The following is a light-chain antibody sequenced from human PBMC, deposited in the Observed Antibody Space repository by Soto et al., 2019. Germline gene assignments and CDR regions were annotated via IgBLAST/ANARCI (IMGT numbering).Light chain of an antibody. J-gene: IGKJ5*01. CDR1: HSISTW. Sequence: DIQMTQSPSTLSASVGDRVTITCRASHSISTWLAWYQQNPGRAPRLLIFDASSLKSGVPSRFSGSGSGTEFTLTISSLQADDFATYYCQQSDTYPLTFGQGTRLEIK. CDR3: QQSDTYPLT. CDR2: DAS. V-gene: IGKV1-5*01.